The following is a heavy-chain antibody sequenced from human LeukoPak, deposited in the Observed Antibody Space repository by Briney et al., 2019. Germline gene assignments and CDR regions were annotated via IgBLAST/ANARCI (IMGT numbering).Heavy chain of an antibody. V-gene: IGHV3-48*01. CDR2: ISSSSSTI. CDR3: ASRYYYDSSGYYPYYYYYMDV. Sequence: QPGGSLRLSCAASGFTFSSYSMNWVRQAPGKGLEWVSYISSSSSTIYYADSVKGRFTISRDNAKNSLYLQMNSLRAEDTAVYYCASRYYYDSSGYYPYYYYYMDVWGKGTTVTVSS. J-gene: IGHJ6*03. CDR1: GFTFSSYS. D-gene: IGHD3-22*01.